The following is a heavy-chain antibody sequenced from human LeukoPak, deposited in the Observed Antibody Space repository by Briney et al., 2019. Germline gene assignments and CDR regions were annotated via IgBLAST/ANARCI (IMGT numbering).Heavy chain of an antibody. Sequence: GGSLRLSCAASGFTFSDYWMHWVRQAPGKGLVWVSRIDTAGSTTIYADTAKGRFTISRDNAKNTLYLQMNSLRAEDTAVYYCARGNKWSLDYWGQGTLVTVSS. CDR3: ARGNKWSLDY. D-gene: IGHD2-8*01. CDR1: GFTFSDYW. CDR2: IDTAGSTT. J-gene: IGHJ4*02. V-gene: IGHV3-74*01.